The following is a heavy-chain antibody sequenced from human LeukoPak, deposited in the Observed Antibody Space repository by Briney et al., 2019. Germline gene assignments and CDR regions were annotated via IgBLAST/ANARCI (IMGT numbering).Heavy chain of an antibody. V-gene: IGHV3-72*01. J-gene: IGHJ6*03. CDR2: SRGKTNRYTT. CDR1: GFTFSDHY. Sequence: GGSLRLSCAASGFTFSDHYLDWVRQAPGKGLEWVGRSRGKTNRYTTQYAASVKGRFTISRDDSKNSLYLQMNSLKTEDTAVYYCTRHVMDVWGKGTTVTVSS. CDR3: TRHVMDV.